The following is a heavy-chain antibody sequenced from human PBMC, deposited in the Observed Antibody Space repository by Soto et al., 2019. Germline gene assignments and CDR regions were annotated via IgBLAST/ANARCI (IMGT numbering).Heavy chain of an antibody. CDR1: GFTFSGSA. V-gene: IGHV3-73*01. CDR3: SRQASDFWSGKPQYYMDV. Sequence: GGSLRLSCAASGFTFSGSAIHWVRQASGKGLERVGRNRSKANNYATAYGASVKGRFTIPRDDSKNTAYLQVNSLKTEDTAVYYCSRQASDFWSGKPQYYMDVWGKGTTVTVSS. D-gene: IGHD3-3*01. CDR2: NRSKANNYAT. J-gene: IGHJ6*03.